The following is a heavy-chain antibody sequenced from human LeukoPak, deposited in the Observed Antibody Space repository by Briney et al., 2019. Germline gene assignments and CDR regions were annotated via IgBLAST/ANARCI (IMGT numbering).Heavy chain of an antibody. CDR1: GFTFSSYS. CDR3: ARKVGATHFDY. Sequence: KPGGSLRLSSAASGFTFSSYSMNWVRQAPGKGLGWVSSISSSSSYIYYADSVKGRFTISRDNAKNSLYLQMNSLRAEDTAVYYCARKVGATHFDYWGQGTLVTVSS. CDR2: ISSSSSYI. D-gene: IGHD1-26*01. J-gene: IGHJ4*02. V-gene: IGHV3-21*01.